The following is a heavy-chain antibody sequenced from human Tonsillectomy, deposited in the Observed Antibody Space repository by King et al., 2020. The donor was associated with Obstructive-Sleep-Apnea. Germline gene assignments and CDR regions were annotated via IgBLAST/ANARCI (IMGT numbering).Heavy chain of an antibody. CDR3: AKESPPRVAAPAGTDYYYYGMDV. V-gene: IGHV3-9*01. CDR1: GFTFDDYA. Sequence: VQLVESGGGLVQPGRSLRLSCAASGFTFDDYAMHWVRQAPGKGLEWVSGISWNSGSIGYADSVKGRFTISRDNAKNSLYLQMNSLRAEDTALYYCAKESPPRVAAPAGTDYYYYGMDVWGQGTTVTVSS. J-gene: IGHJ6*02. D-gene: IGHD2-2*01. CDR2: ISWNSGSI.